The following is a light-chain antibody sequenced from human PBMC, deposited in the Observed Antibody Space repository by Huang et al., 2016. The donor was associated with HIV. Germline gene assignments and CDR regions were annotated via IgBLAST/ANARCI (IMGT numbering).Light chain of an antibody. CDR1: QTITNN. Sequence: EVMMTQSPATLSVSPGERTNISCRASQTITNNLAWFQQKPGQSPSPRIYGASARAAGIPARFSGSGSGTEFTLTISSAQSEDFTLYYCQQYSIWPYTFGQGTKLEMK. V-gene: IGKV3-15*01. CDR2: GAS. J-gene: IGKJ2*01. CDR3: QQYSIWPYT.